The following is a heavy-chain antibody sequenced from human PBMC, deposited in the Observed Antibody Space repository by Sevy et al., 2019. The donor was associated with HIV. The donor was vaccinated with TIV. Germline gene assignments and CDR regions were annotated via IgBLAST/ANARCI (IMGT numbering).Heavy chain of an antibody. V-gene: IGHV1-18*01. CDR3: ARAFCTSGRCYSLAY. CDR2: ISPHTGDT. J-gene: IGHJ4*02. D-gene: IGHD2-15*01. CDR1: GYTFSIYR. Sequence: ASVKVSCKVSGYTFSIYRITWVRQAPGQGLEWMGWISPHTGDTKFAENFQDRVTMSTDTSTATAYMELSSLRSDDTAVYYCARAFCTSGRCYSLAYWAQGTLVTVSS.